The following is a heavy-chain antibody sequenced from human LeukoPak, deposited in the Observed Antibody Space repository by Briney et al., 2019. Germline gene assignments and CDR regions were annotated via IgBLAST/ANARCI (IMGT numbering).Heavy chain of an antibody. Sequence: SETLSLTCTVSGGSIGNSDYYWGWVRQPPGKGLEWIGSIYFSGSTFYNPSLKSRVTISVDTSKNQFSLKLSSVTAADTAVYYCARVRRGSSWYYWFDPWGQGTLVTVSS. D-gene: IGHD6-13*01. J-gene: IGHJ5*02. CDR2: IYFSGST. CDR3: ARVRRGSSWYYWFDP. CDR1: GGSIGNSDYY. V-gene: IGHV4-39*07.